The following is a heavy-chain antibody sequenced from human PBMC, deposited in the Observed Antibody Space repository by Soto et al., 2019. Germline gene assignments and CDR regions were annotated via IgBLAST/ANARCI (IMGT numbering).Heavy chain of an antibody. V-gene: IGHV3-30*18. D-gene: IGHD5-18*01. Sequence: GGSLRLSCAASGFTFSSYGMHWVRQAPGKGLEWVAVISYDGSNKYYADSVKGRFTISRDNSKNTLYLQMNSLRAEDTAVYYCAKDSLDLDTAMVTDYYYYGMDVWGQGTTVTVSS. CDR1: GFTFSSYG. J-gene: IGHJ6*02. CDR3: AKDSLDLDTAMVTDYYYYGMDV. CDR2: ISYDGSNK.